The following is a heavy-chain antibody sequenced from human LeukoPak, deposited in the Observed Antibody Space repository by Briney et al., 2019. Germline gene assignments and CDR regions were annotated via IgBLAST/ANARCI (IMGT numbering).Heavy chain of an antibody. CDR1: GCTFRTYA. Sequence: GGSLRLSCSAPGCTFRTYAMHWVRQAPGKGLEYVAAISSYGGSTEYADSVKGRFTISRDNSKNTLYLQMSSLRPEDTAVYYCVIYYGSGSYNYWGQGTLVTVSS. D-gene: IGHD3-10*01. CDR2: ISSYGGST. CDR3: VIYYGSGSYNY. J-gene: IGHJ4*02. V-gene: IGHV3-64D*06.